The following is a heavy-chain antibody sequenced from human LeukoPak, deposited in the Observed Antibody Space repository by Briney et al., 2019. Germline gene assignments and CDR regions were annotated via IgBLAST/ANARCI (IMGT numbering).Heavy chain of an antibody. D-gene: IGHD3-22*01. J-gene: IGHJ3*02. V-gene: IGHV3-21*01. CDR3: ARDAYDSSGPDAFDI. CDR1: AFTFGSYS. Sequence: GGSLTLSSVPSAFTFGSYSTNWDSPAHKEGLEWDSSIITSSSYTKYTNSGKGRFTISRDNAKNSLYLQMNSLRAEDTAVYYCARDAYDSSGPDAFDIWGQGTMVTVSS. CDR2: IITSSSYT.